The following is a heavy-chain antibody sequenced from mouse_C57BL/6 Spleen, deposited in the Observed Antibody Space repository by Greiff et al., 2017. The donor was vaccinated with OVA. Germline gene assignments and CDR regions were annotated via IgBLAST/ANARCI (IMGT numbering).Heavy chain of an antibody. CDR3: ARDGSSPFAY. D-gene: IGHD1-1*01. J-gene: IGHJ3*01. CDR2: INPGSGGT. V-gene: IGHV1-54*01. Sequence: VQLQQSGAELVRPGTSVKVSCKASGYAFTNYLIEWVKQRPGQGLEWIGVINPGSGGTNYNEKFKGKATLTADKSSSTAYMQLSSLTSEDSAVYFCARDGSSPFAYWGQGTLVTVSA. CDR1: GYAFTNYL.